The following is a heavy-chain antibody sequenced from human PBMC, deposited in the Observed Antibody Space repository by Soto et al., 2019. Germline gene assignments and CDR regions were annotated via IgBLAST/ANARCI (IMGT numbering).Heavy chain of an antibody. CDR1: GFTFSTYS. J-gene: IGHJ4*02. CDR3: ARAYVDTAIGYYFDY. CDR2: ISSSSSDI. V-gene: IGHV3-21*01. D-gene: IGHD5-18*01. Sequence: VGSLRLSCAPSGFTFSTYSMNWVRQAPGKGLEWVSSISSSSSDIYYADSVKGRFTISRDNAKNSLYLQMNSLRAEDTAVYYCARAYVDTAIGYYFDYWGQGTLVTVSS.